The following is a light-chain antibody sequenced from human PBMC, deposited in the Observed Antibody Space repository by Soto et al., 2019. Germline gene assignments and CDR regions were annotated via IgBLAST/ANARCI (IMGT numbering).Light chain of an antibody. CDR3: AAWDDNLNGPL. CDR1: NSNIGRYS. J-gene: IGLJ3*02. V-gene: IGLV1-44*01. CDR2: SDD. Sequence: QSVLTQPPSLSGTPGQRVTISCSGSNSNIGRYSVNWYQHFPGTAPKILIYSDDERPSEVPDRFSGSKSGTSASLAISGLQSEDEDEYYCAAWDDNLNGPLFGGGTKLTVL.